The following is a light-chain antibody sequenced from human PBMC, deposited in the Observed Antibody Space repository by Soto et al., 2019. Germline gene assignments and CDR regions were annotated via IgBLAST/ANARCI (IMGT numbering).Light chain of an antibody. CDR2: GAS. J-gene: IGKJ4*01. CDR3: QQYGSSTLT. CDR1: QTVSSNY. Sequence: DIVLTQSPGTLSLSPGERATLSCRASQTVSSNYLAWYQQKPGQAPRLLIYGASSRATGIPDRFSGSGSGTDFTLTISRLEPEDFAVYYCQQYGSSTLTFGGGTKVDIK. V-gene: IGKV3-20*01.